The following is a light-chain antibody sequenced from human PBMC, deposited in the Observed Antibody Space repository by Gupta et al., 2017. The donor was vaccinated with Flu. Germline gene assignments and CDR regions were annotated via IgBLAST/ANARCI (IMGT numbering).Light chain of an antibody. J-gene: IGKJ1*01. CDR2: WAS. CDR3: QQYDSTPPRT. V-gene: IGKV4-1*01. Sequence: DIVMTQAPDPLAVSLGERATINCMSSQSVLYSSNNKNYLAWYQQKPGQPPKLLIYWASTRASGVPDRFSGSGCGTDVTRTISSLQAEDVAVYYCQQYDSTPPRTFGQGTKVEIK. CDR1: QSVLYSSNNKNY.